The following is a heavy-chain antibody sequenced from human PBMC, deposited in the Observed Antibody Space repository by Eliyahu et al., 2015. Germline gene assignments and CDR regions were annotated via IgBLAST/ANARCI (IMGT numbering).Heavy chain of an antibody. CDR2: IYYSGST. V-gene: IGHV4-39*01. CDR3: ARHRRITIFGVLYGMDV. D-gene: IGHD3-3*01. CDR1: GGSISSSSYY. J-gene: IGHJ6*02. Sequence: QLQLQESGPGLVKPSETLSLTCTVSGGSISSSSYYWGWIRQPPGKGLEWIGSIYYSGSTYYNPSLKSRVTISVDTSKNQFSLKLSSVTAADTAVYYCARHRRITIFGVLYGMDVWGQGTTVTVSS.